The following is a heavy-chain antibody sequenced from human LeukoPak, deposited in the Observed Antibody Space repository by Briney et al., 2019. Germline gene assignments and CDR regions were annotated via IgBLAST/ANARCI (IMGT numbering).Heavy chain of an antibody. V-gene: IGHV4-59*08. Sequence: SETLSLTCTVSGGSIRSYYWYWIRQPPGKGLEWIGYIYNSGSTNYNPSLKSRVTISLDTSRDQFSLKLNSVTAADTAVYYCARRWRISRSWYFDLWGRGTLVTVSS. D-gene: IGHD2/OR15-2a*01. CDR2: IYNSGST. CDR1: GGSIRSYY. J-gene: IGHJ2*01. CDR3: ARRWRISRSWYFDL.